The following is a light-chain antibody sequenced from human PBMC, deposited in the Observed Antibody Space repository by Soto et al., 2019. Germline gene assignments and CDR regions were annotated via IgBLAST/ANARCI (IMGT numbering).Light chain of an antibody. CDR2: GAS. CDR1: QSVRRDY. CDR3: QQYNNWPRT. Sequence: EIVLTQSPGTLSLSPGERATLSCWASQSVRRDYLAWYQQKPGQAPRLLIYGASTRATGIPARFSGSGSGTEFTLTITSLQSEDFAVYYCQQYNNWPRTFGQGTKVEIK. V-gene: IGKV3-15*01. J-gene: IGKJ1*01.